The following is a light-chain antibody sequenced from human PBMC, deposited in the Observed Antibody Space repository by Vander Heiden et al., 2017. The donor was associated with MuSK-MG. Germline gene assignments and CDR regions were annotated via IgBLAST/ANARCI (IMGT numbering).Light chain of an antibody. J-gene: IGLJ2*01. V-gene: IGLV2-11*01. CDR1: SSDVGGYNY. Sequence: QSALTQPRSVSGSPGQSATISCTGTSSDVGGYNYVSWYQQHPGKVLILIIYDVSKRPSGVPDRFSGSTSGNTASLTMSGLQAEDEDDYYCCSYAGSYVVFGGGTKLTVL. CDR2: DVS. CDR3: CSYAGSYVV.